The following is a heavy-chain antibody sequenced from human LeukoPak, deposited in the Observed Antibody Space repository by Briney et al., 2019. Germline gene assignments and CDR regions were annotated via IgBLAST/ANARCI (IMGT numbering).Heavy chain of an antibody. D-gene: IGHD6-13*01. CDR3: ARASYSSSWYRYYYYYYYMDV. CDR1: GGTFSSYA. J-gene: IGHJ6*03. CDR2: IIPIFGTA. V-gene: IGHV1-69*13. Sequence: ASVKVSCKASGGTFSSYAISWVRQAPGQGLEWMGGIIPIFGTANYAQKFQGRVTITADESTSTAYMELSSLRSEDTAVYYCARASYSSSWYRYYYYYYYMDVWGKGTTVTISS.